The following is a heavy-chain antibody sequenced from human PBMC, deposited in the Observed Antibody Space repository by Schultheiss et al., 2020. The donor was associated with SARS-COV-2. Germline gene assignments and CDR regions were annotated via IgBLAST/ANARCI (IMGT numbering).Heavy chain of an antibody. D-gene: IGHD2-15*01. CDR2: IKQDGSEK. Sequence: GGSLRLSCAASGFTFSSYWMSWVRQAPGKGLEWVANIKQDGSEKYYVDSVKGRFTISRDNSKNTLYLQMNSLRAEDTAVYYCAREGTCSGGSCYFDLYNWFDPWGQGTLVTVSS. J-gene: IGHJ5*02. CDR3: AREGTCSGGSCYFDLYNWFDP. V-gene: IGHV3-7*01. CDR1: GFTFSSYW.